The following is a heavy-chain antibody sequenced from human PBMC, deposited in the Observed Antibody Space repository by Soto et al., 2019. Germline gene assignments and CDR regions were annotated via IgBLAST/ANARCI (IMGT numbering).Heavy chain of an antibody. J-gene: IGHJ4*02. Sequence: ASVKVSCKASGGTFSSYAISWVLQAPGQGLEWMGGIIPIFGTANYAQKFQGRVTITADESTSTAYMELSSLRSEDTAVYYCARGHSSSSSFDYWGQGTLVTVSS. CDR2: IIPIFGTA. V-gene: IGHV1-69*13. CDR1: GGTFSSYA. D-gene: IGHD6-6*01. CDR3: ARGHSSSSSFDY.